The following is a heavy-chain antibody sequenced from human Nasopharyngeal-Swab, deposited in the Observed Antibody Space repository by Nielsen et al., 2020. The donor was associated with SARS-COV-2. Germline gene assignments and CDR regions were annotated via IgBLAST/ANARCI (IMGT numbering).Heavy chain of an antibody. V-gene: IGHV3-7*03. J-gene: IGHJ3*02. D-gene: IGHD4-17*01. CDR2: IKQDGSEK. CDR3: AKVLSHYGDYGNDAFDI. Sequence: GESLKISCAASGFSFSTYWMTWVRQAPGKGLEWVANIKQDGSEKYYVDSVKGRFTVSRDNPKNLLYLQVNSLRAEDTAVYYCAKVLSHYGDYGNDAFDIWGQGTMVTVSS. CDR1: GFSFSTYW.